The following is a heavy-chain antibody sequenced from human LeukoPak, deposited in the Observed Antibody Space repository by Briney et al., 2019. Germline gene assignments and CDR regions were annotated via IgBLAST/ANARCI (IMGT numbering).Heavy chain of an antibody. CDR3: ARVLSELGASLGFDY. J-gene: IGHJ4*02. Sequence: SQTLSLTCAISGDSVSSNSAAWNWIRQSPSRGLEWLGRTYYRSKWYNDYAVSVKSRITINPDTSKNQFSLQLSSVTAADTAVYYCARVLSELGASLGFDYWGQGTLVTVSS. CDR2: TYYRSKWYN. V-gene: IGHV6-1*01. D-gene: IGHD1-26*01. CDR1: GDSVSSNSAA.